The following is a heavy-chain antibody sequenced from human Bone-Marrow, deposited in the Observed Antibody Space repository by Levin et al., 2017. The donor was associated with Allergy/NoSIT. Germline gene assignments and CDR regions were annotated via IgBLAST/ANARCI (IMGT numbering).Heavy chain of an antibody. V-gene: IGHV3-9*01. D-gene: IGHD3-10*01. CDR3: AKDVFAGGSTYGWFFDL. CDR2: ISWSGAKI. J-gene: IGHJ2*01. Sequence: SCAASGFTFDDYAMHWVRQAPGKGLEWVSSISWSGAKIAYADSVRGRFTISRDNAKNSLYLQMNSLRAEDTALYYCAKDVFAGGSTYGWFFDLWGRGTLVNVSS. CDR1: GFTFDDYA.